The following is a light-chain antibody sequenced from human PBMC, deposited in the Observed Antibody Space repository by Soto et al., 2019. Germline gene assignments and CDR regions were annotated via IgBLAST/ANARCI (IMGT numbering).Light chain of an antibody. V-gene: IGLV2-14*01. CDR2: DVS. Sequence: QSVLTQPASVSGSPGQSITISCTGTSSDVGGYNYVSWYQQHPGKAPKLMICDVSDRPSGVSNRFSGSKSGNTASLTISGLQVEDEADYYCSSYTSSSTLVFGGGTKLTVL. J-gene: IGLJ2*01. CDR1: SSDVGGYNY. CDR3: SSYTSSSTLV.